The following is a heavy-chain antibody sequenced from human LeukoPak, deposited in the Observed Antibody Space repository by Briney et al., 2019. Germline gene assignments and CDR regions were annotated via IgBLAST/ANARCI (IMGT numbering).Heavy chain of an antibody. CDR2: ISGYNGKT. Sequence: ASVKVSCKTSGYSFSSYGIAWVRQAPGQGLEWMGWISGYNGKTDYAETLQGRVTMTTDTSTRTGYMELKNLRSDDTAAYYCAREGALHDTGDHYLSWFDPWGQGTLVTVSS. J-gene: IGHJ5*02. CDR3: AREGALHDTGDHYLSWFDP. CDR1: GYSFSSYG. V-gene: IGHV1-18*01. D-gene: IGHD2-8*02.